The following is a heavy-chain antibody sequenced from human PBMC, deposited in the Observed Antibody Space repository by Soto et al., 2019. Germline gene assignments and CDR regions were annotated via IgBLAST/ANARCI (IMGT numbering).Heavy chain of an antibody. J-gene: IGHJ3*02. V-gene: IGHV3-23*01. CDR3: AKDSSGWKGPGVFDI. Sequence: GGSLRLSCAASGFTFSSYAMSWVRQAPGKGLEWVSAISGSGGSTYYADSVKGRFTISRDNSKNTLYLQMNSLRAEDTTVYYCAKDSSGWKGPGVFDIWGQGTMVTVSS. CDR2: ISGSGGST. CDR1: GFTFSSYA. D-gene: IGHD6-19*01.